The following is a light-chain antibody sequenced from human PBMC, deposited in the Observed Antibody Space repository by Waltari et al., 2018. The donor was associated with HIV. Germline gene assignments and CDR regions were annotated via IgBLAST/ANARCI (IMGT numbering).Light chain of an antibody. J-gene: IGLJ3*02. CDR2: EVS. CDR3: SSYAGSNNFVL. CDR1: SSDVGGYTY. V-gene: IGLV2-8*01. Sequence: QSALTQPPSASGSPGQSVTISCTGTSSDVGGYTYVSWYQQHPGKVPKLMIYEVSKRPSGVPDRFSGSKSGNMASLTVSGLQAEDEADYYCSSYAGSNNFVLFGGGTKLTVL.